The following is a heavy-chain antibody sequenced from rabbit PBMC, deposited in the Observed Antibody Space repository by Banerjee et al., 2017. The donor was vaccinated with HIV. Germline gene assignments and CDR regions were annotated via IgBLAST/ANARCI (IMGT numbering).Heavy chain of an antibody. CDR1: GFDFSNTYW. CDR3: ARWYLCNGAGDACALDP. J-gene: IGHJ2*01. CDR2: IYTGSGST. Sequence: QEQLVESGGDLVKPGASLTLTCTASGFDFSNTYWICWVRQAPGKGLEWIGCIYTGSGSTWYASWAKGRFTISKTSSTTVTLQMTSLTAADTATYFCARWYLCNGAGDACALDPWGPGTLVTVS. D-gene: IGHD6-1*01. V-gene: IGHV1S45*01.